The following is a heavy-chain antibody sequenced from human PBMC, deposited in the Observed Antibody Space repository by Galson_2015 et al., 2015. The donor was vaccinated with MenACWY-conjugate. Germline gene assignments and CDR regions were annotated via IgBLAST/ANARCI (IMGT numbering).Heavy chain of an antibody. D-gene: IGHD2-8*01. CDR1: GFTFSSYA. J-gene: IGHJ3*02. Sequence: SLRLSCAASGFTFSSYAMSWVRQAPGKGLEWVSAISGSTGGTYNADSVKGRLTISRDNSKNTLYLQIDSLRAEDTAVYYCAKDRPPYCTNGVCYLVWAFDIWGQGTMVTVSS. V-gene: IGHV3-23*01. CDR2: ISGSTGGT. CDR3: AKDRPPYCTNGVCYLVWAFDI.